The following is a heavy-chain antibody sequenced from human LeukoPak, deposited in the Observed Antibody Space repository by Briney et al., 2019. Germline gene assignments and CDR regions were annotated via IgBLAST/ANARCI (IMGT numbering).Heavy chain of an antibody. D-gene: IGHD6-6*01. Sequence: TTSETLSLTCTVSGYSISSGYYWGWIRQPPGKGLEWIGSIYHSGSTYYNPSLKSRVTISVDTSKNQFSLKLSSVTAADTAVYYCARVYSSWYLDYWGQGTLVTVSS. CDR3: ARVYSSWYLDY. J-gene: IGHJ4*02. V-gene: IGHV4-38-2*02. CDR2: IYHSGST. CDR1: GYSISSGYY.